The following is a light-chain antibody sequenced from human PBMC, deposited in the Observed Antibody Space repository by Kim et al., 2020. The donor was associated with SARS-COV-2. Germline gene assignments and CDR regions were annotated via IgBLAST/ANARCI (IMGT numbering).Light chain of an antibody. CDR2: DAS. V-gene: IGKV3-11*01. Sequence: APGERATLSGRASQSVSTDLAWYQQKPGQAPRLLIYDASKRATGITARFSGSGSGTDFTLTISSLEPEDFAVYYCQQRSNWPPITFGQGTRLEIK. CDR1: QSVSTD. J-gene: IGKJ5*01. CDR3: QQRSNWPPIT.